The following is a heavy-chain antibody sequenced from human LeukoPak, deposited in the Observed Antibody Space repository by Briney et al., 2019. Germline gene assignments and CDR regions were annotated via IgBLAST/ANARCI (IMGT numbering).Heavy chain of an antibody. D-gene: IGHD4-17*01. CDR3: AKGGVYGDYY. J-gene: IGHJ4*02. V-gene: IGHV3-30-3*01. CDR2: ISYDGSNK. Sequence: GGSLRLSCAASGFTFSSYAMHWVRQAPGKGLEWVAVISYDGSNKYYADSVKGRFTISRDNSKNTLYLQMNSLRAEDAALYYCAKGGVYGDYYWGQGTLVTVSS. CDR1: GFTFSSYA.